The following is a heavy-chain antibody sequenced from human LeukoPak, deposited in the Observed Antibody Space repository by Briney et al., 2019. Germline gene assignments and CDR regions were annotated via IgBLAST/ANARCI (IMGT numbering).Heavy chain of an antibody. V-gene: IGHV3-66*02. CDR3: ARDRYDTLTGYYFFDY. J-gene: IGHJ4*02. CDR2: IYSGGST. Sequence: GGPLRLSCAASGFTVSSNYMSWVRQAPGKGLEWASVIYSGGSTYYADSVKGRFTISRDNSKNTLYLQMNSLRAEDTAVYYCARDRYDTLTGYYFFDYWGQGTLVTVSS. D-gene: IGHD3-9*01. CDR1: GFTVSSNY.